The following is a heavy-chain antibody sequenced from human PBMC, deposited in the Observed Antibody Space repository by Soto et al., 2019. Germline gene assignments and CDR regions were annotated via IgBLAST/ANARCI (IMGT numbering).Heavy chain of an antibody. CDR2: TYYRSKWYN. J-gene: IGHJ6*02. V-gene: IGHV6-1*01. D-gene: IGHD4-17*01. CDR3: ARDRVDSGDYYYYGMDV. CDR1: GDSVSSNSAA. Sequence: SQTLSLTCAISGDSVSSNSAAWNWIRQSPSRGLEWLGRTYYRSKWYNDYAVSVKSRITINPDTSKSQFSLQLNSVTPEDTAVYYCARDRVDSGDYYYYGMDVWGQGNTVTVSS.